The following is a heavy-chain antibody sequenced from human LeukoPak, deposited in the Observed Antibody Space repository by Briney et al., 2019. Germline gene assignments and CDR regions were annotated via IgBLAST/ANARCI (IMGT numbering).Heavy chain of an antibody. CDR3: ASGYCSSTSCYYYYGMDV. CDR2: IIPIFGTA. Sequence: SVKVSCKASGGTFSSYAISWVRQAPGQGLEWMGGIIPIFGTANYAQKFQGRVTITADESTSTAYMELSSLRSEDTAVYNCASGYCSSTSCYYYYGMDVWGQGTTVTVSS. CDR1: GGTFSSYA. J-gene: IGHJ6*02. D-gene: IGHD2-2*01. V-gene: IGHV1-69*13.